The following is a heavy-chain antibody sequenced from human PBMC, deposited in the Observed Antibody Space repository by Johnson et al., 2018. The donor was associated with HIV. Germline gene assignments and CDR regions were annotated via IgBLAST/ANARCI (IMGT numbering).Heavy chain of an antibody. CDR2: ISYDGSNK. Sequence: QVQLVESGGGVVQPGRSLRLSCAASGFTFSSYGMHWVRQAPGKGLEWVAVISYDGSNKYYSDSVKGRFTISRDNSKNTLYLQMNSLRAEDKAVYYCASLPIAARPPTDAFDIWGQGTMVTVSS. V-gene: IGHV3-30*03. J-gene: IGHJ3*02. CDR1: GFTFSSYG. D-gene: IGHD6-6*01. CDR3: ASLPIAARPPTDAFDI.